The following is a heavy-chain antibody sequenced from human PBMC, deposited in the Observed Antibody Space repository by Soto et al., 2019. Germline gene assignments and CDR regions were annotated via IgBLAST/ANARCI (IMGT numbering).Heavy chain of an antibody. Sequence: EVQLVESGGGLVQPGRSLRLSCAASGFTFDDYAMHWVRQAPGKGLEWVSGISWNSGSIGYADSVKGRFTISRDNAKNSLYLQMNSLRAEDTALYYCAKATFSISTSFHPFDYWGQGTMVTVSS. V-gene: IGHV3-9*01. CDR1: GFTFDDYA. D-gene: IGHD2-2*01. CDR2: ISWNSGSI. CDR3: AKATFSISTSFHPFDY. J-gene: IGHJ4*02.